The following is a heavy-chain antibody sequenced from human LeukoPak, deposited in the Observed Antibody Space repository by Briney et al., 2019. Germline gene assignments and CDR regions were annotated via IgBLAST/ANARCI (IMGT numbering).Heavy chain of an antibody. CDR2: IIPIFGTA. V-gene: IGHV1-69*13. Sequence: SVKVSCKASGGTFSSYAISWVRQAPGQGLEWMGGIIPIFGTANYAQKFQGRVTITADESTSTAYMELSSLRSEDTAVYYCARDRTGYSDHLDWFDPGGQGTLVTVSS. D-gene: IGHD5-12*01. CDR3: ARDRTGYSDHLDWFDP. J-gene: IGHJ5*02. CDR1: GGTFSSYA.